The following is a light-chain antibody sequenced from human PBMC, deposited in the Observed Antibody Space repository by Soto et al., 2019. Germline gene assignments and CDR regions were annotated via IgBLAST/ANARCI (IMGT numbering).Light chain of an antibody. CDR1: QSVIRSH. CDR3: QQYGSSPIT. V-gene: IGKV3-20*01. J-gene: IGKJ5*01. Sequence: EIVLTQSPGTLSLSPGERATLSGRAGQSVIRSHVAWSQLRPGQAPRLLIFGASNRAAGIPDRFSGSGSGTDFTLTISRLEPEDFAVYYCQQYGSSPITFGQGTRLET. CDR2: GAS.